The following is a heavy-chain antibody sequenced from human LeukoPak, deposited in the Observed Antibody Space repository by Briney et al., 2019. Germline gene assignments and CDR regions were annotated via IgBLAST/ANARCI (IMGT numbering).Heavy chain of an antibody. CDR1: GGTFSSYA. D-gene: IGHD2-8*01. CDR3: ARGEVVLMVYDYYGMDV. Sequence: ASVKVSCKASGGTFSSYAISWVRQAPGQGLEWMGGIIPIFGTANYAQKFQGRVTITADESTSTDYMELSSLRSEDTAVYYCARGEVVLMVYDYYGMDVWGQGTTVTVSS. J-gene: IGHJ6*02. V-gene: IGHV1-69*13. CDR2: IIPIFGTA.